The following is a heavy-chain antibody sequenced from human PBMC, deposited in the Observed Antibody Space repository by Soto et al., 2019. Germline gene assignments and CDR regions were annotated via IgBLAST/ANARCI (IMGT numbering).Heavy chain of an antibody. Sequence: QVQLQESGPGLVKPSQTLSLTCTVSGGSISSGGYYWSWIRQHPGKGLEWIGYIYYSGSTYYNPSLKSRVTISVDTSKNQFSRKLSFVTAADTAVYYWARAAEGGGRFDPWGQGTLVTVSS. J-gene: IGHJ5*02. D-gene: IGHD3-16*01. V-gene: IGHV4-31*03. CDR3: ARAAEGGGRFDP. CDR2: IYYSGST. CDR1: GGSISSGGYY.